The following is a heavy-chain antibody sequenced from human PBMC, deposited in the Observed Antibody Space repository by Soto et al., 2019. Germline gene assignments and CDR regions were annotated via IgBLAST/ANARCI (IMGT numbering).Heavy chain of an antibody. CDR3: ARGWFGPEV. V-gene: IGHV3-74*01. D-gene: IGHD3-10*01. CDR1: GFTLSGRS. CDR2: IVNAGTDS. J-gene: IGHJ6*04. Sequence: EVQLVESGGGLVQPGGSLRLSCAASGFTLSGRSMHWVRQAPGKGLVWVSGIVNAGTDSTYADSVKGRFTSSRDNAKNMLYLQMNSLRVEDTAVYYCARGWFGPEVWGKGTTVTVSS.